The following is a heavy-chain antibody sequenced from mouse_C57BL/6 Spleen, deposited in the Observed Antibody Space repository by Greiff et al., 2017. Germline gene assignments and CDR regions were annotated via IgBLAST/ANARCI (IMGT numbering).Heavy chain of an antibody. Sequence: VQLQQPGAELVKPGASVKMSCKASGYTFTSYWITWVKQRPGQGLEWIGDIYPGSGSTNYNEKFKSKATLTVDTSSSTAYMQLSSLTSEDSAVYYCARRTTVVEYWYFDVWGTGTTVTVSS. CDR3: ARRTTVVEYWYFDV. V-gene: IGHV1-55*01. CDR2: IYPGSGST. D-gene: IGHD1-1*01. CDR1: GYTFTSYW. J-gene: IGHJ1*03.